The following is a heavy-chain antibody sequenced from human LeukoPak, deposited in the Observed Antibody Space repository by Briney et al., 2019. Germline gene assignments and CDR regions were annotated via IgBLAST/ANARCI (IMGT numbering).Heavy chain of an antibody. CDR2: ISSSSSYI. CDR3: ARSIVVVPAAMYQKYNWFDP. Sequence: PGGSLRLSCAASGFTFSSYSMNWVRQAPGKGLEWVSSISSSSSYIYYADSVKGRFTISRDNAKNSLYLQMNSLRAEDTAVCYCARSIVVVPAAMYQKYNWFDPWGQGTLVTVSS. CDR1: GFTFSSYS. J-gene: IGHJ5*02. V-gene: IGHV3-21*01. D-gene: IGHD2-2*01.